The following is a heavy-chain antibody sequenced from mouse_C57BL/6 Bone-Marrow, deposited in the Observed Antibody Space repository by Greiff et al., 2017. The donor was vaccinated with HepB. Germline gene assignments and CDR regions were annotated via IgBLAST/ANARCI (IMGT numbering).Heavy chain of an antibody. Sequence: ESGPGLVKPSQSLSLTCSVTGYSITSGYYWNWIRQFPGNKLEWMGYISYDGSNNYNPSLKNRISITRDTSKNQFFLKLNSVTTEDTATYYCARANDYWGQGTSVTVSS. CDR3: ARANDY. V-gene: IGHV3-6*01. CDR1: GYSITSGYY. CDR2: ISYDGSN. J-gene: IGHJ4*01.